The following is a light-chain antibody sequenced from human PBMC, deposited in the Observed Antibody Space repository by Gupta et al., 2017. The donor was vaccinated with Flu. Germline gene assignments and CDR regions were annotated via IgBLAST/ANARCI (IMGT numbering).Light chain of an antibody. CDR1: QGISTY. CDR3: QQLKTYPFS. V-gene: IGKV1-9*01. J-gene: IGKJ3*01. CDR2: GAS. Sequence: DIQLTQSPSFLSASVGDRVTITCRASQGISTYLAWYQQNPGKAPKLLIFGASSLQSGVPSRFSGVGSGTEFTLTISSLQPEDFATYYCQQLKTYPFSFGPGTKVDVK.